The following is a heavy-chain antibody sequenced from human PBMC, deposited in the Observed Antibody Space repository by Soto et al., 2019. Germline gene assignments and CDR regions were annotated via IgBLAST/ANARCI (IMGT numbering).Heavy chain of an antibody. CDR1: GYTFTSYD. CDR3: ARFVRHQLPTIDF. V-gene: IGHV1-8*01. CDR2: MNPESGNT. J-gene: IGHJ4*02. D-gene: IGHD2-2*01. Sequence: ASLKVSCKASGYTFTSYDINWVRQATGQGLEWMGWMNPESGNTGYAQKFQGRVTMTRNTSISTAYMDLSGLRSDDTAVYYCARFVRHQLPTIDFWGQGTLVTVSS.